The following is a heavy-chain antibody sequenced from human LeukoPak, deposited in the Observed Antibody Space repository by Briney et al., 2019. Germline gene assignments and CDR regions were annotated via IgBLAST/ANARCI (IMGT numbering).Heavy chain of an antibody. Sequence: SESLSLTCTVSSGSLSHYYWSWLRQPAGKGLEWIGRIYTSGSTNYNPSLRSRVTMSVDTSKNQFSLKLSSLTAADTAVYYCGRGLIPVAARFSRSSPNRDDAFDIWGQGAMVTVSS. CDR1: SGSLSHYY. CDR2: IYTSGST. D-gene: IGHD6-19*01. CDR3: GRGLIPVAARFSRSSPNRDDAFDI. V-gene: IGHV4-4*07. J-gene: IGHJ3*02.